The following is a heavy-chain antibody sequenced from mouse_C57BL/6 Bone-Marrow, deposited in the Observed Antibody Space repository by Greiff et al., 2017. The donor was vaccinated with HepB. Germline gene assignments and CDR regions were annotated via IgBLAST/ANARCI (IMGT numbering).Heavy chain of an antibody. CDR2: IDPSDSYT. D-gene: IGHD3-2*02. CDR1: GYTFTSYW. Sequence: VQLQQPGAELVKPGASVKLSCKASGYTFTSYWMQWVKQRPGQGLEWIGEIDPSDSYTNYNQKFKGKATLTVDTSSSTAYMQLSSLTSEDSAVYYCARDSSGRYAMDYWGQGTSVTVSA. CDR3: ARDSSGRYAMDY. V-gene: IGHV1-50*01. J-gene: IGHJ4*01.